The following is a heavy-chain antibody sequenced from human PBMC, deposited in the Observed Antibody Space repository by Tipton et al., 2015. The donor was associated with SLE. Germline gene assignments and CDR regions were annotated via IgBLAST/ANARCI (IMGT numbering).Heavy chain of an antibody. V-gene: IGHV4-31*03. J-gene: IGHJ6*03. D-gene: IGHD6-6*01. CDR1: SGSISSGESY. CDR3: ARASSIAARYFYYYMDV. CDR2: IYYTGTT. Sequence: TLSLTCTVSSGSISSGESYWSWIRQHPGKGLEWVGYIYYTGTTYYNPSLKSRATISVDTSKNQFSLSLNSVTAADTAVYYCARASSIAARYFYYYMDVWGKGTAVTVSS.